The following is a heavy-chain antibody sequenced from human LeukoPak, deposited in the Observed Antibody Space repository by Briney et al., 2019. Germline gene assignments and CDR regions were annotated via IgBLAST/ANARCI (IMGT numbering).Heavy chain of an antibody. CDR3: ARLPLRSHFDY. CDR1: GGSISSYY. J-gene: IGHJ4*02. CDR2: IYYSGTT. Sequence: PSETLSLTCTVSGGSISSYYWSWIRQPPGKGLEWIGYIYYSGTTNYNPSLKSRVTISVDTSKNQLSLKLNSVTAADTAVYYCARLPLRSHFDYWGQGTLVTVSS. V-gene: IGHV4-59*08.